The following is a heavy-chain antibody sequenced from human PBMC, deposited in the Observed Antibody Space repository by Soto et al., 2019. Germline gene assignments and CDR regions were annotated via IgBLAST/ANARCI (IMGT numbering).Heavy chain of an antibody. CDR3: ARSKGSSTSLEIYDYYYYGMDV. Sequence: QVQLVQSGAEVKKPGSSVKVSCKASGGTFGSYAISWVRQAPGQGLEWMGGIIPSPGTANYAQKFQGRVTIAADESTSRAYMELSSLRSEDTAVYYSARSKGSSTSLEIYDYYYYGMDVWGQGTTVTVSS. CDR1: GGTFGSYA. CDR2: IIPSPGTA. J-gene: IGHJ6*02. V-gene: IGHV1-69*01. D-gene: IGHD2-2*01.